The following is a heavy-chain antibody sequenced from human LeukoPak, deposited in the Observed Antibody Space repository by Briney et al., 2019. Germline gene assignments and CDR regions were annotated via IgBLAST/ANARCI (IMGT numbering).Heavy chain of an antibody. J-gene: IGHJ4*02. Sequence: GGSLRLSCAASGFTFSSYDMDWVRQAPGKGLEWVSVIYSAGTTYYADSVKGRFTISRQNPENTLFLQMNSLRPEDTAVYYCARVLGYDSSGYYRGYFDYWGQGTLVPLSS. V-gene: IGHV3-53*04. D-gene: IGHD3-22*01. CDR3: ARVLGYDSSGYYRGYFDY. CDR2: IYSAGTT. CDR1: GFTFSSYD.